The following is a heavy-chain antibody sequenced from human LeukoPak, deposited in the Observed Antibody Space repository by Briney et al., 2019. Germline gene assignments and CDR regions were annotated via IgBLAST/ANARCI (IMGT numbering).Heavy chain of an antibody. Sequence: PSETLSLTCTVSGGSISSSYWNWIRQPPGKGLEWIGYIYYSGTTNYHPSLKSRVAISLDTSKNQFSLKLRSVTAADTAVYYCAGEKYSANWFDPWGQGTLVTVSS. CDR3: AGEKYSANWFDP. V-gene: IGHV4-59*01. J-gene: IGHJ5*02. CDR2: IYYSGTT. CDR1: GGSISSSY. D-gene: IGHD2/OR15-2a*01.